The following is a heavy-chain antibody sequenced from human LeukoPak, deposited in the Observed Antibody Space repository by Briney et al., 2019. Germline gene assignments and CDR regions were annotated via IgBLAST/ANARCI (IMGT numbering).Heavy chain of an antibody. Sequence: SETLSLTCSVSGGXVSSYYCSWIRRPPGRGLEWIAYLSHSGSSDSNPSFTSRVTTLVDTSKNQFSLKLTSVTAADTAVYYCARARYANAWYAFDIWGHGTMVTVSS. CDR1: GGXVSSYY. CDR2: LSHSGSS. J-gene: IGHJ3*02. V-gene: IGHV4-59*02. D-gene: IGHD2-2*01. CDR3: ARARYANAWYAFDI.